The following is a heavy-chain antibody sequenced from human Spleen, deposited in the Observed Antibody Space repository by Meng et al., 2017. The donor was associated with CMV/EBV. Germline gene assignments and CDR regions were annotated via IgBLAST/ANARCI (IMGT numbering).Heavy chain of an antibody. Sequence: ASVKVSCKASGYTFTNYYMHWVRQAPGQGLEWMGIINPRGGSTTYARKFQGRVTVTRDTSTSTAYMELRSLRSDDTAVYYCARGDLIVVATGPARHYGMDVWGQGTTVTVSS. CDR3: ARGDLIVVATGPARHYGMDV. V-gene: IGHV1-46*01. J-gene: IGHJ6*02. CDR2: INPRGGST. D-gene: IGHD2-15*01. CDR1: GYTFTNYY.